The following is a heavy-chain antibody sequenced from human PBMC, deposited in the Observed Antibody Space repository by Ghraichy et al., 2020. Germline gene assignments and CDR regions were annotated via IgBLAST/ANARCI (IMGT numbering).Heavy chain of an antibody. CDR2: VYYKGNT. D-gene: IGHD6-19*01. Sequence: SQTLSLTCTVSGGSINTYSWSWIRQPPGKALEWIGYVYYKGNTNYNPSLDSRVTISVDTSKNRFSLNLISVTAADTAVYYCARGSGGWEYYFDYWGQGSLVTVYS. CDR1: GGSINTYS. V-gene: IGHV4-59*01. J-gene: IGHJ4*02. CDR3: ARGSGGWEYYFDY.